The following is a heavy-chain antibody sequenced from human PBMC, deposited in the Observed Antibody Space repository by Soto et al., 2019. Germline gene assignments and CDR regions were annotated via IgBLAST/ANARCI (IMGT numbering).Heavy chain of an antibody. D-gene: IGHD2-21*01. CDR1: GGSIKVGGYY. J-gene: IGHJ5*02. CDR2: LNYSGST. V-gene: IGHV4-39*01. Sequence: SETLSLTCTVSGGSIKVGGYYWRRIRQPPGKGLEWVASLNYSGSTYYNRSLKSRLTISLDTSRNQFSLDLTSVTAADTAVYYCARLAYTHYSTWGQGTLVTVS. CDR3: ARLAYTHYST.